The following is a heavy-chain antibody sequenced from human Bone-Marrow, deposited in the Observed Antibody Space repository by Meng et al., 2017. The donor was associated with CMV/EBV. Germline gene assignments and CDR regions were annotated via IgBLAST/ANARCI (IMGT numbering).Heavy chain of an antibody. V-gene: IGHV1-69*06. CDR3: ARAPDGGYCGSTTCYLFQY. D-gene: IGHD2-2*01. CDR2: IIPTIGTP. J-gene: IGHJ4*02. Sequence: SVKLACKASGDTFTYYAFRWVRQAPGQGLEWMGDIIPTIGTPKYAQRFQGRVTITADNSTSTAYMELSSLRSEDTAIYYCARAPDGGYCGSTTCYLFQYWGQGTLVTVSS. CDR1: GDTFTYYA.